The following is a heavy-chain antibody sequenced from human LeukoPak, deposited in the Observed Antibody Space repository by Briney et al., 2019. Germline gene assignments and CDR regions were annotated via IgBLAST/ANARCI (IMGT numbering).Heavy chain of an antibody. V-gene: IGHV3-9*03. D-gene: IGHD1-26*01. CDR3: AKANRPKYSGGYYGDYYFDY. J-gene: IGHJ4*02. CDR2: ISWNSGSI. Sequence: GGSLRLSCAASGFTFDDYAMHWVRQAPGKGLEWVSGISWNSGSIGYADSVKGRFTISRDNAKNSLYLQMNSLRAEDMALYYCAKANRPKYSGGYYGDYYFDYWGQGTLVTVSS. CDR1: GFTFDDYA.